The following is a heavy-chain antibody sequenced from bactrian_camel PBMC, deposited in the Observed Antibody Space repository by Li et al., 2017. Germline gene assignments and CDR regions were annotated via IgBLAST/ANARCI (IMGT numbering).Heavy chain of an antibody. D-gene: IGHD2*01. V-gene: IGHV3S53*01. CDR3: EVPKVTGCFY. CDR1: TSQFTAPD. J-gene: IGHJ4*01. CDR2: LKPDGSP. Sequence: HVQLVESGGGSVQAGGNLSLSCTPSTSQFTAPDMAWYRQAPENECELVSTLKPDGSPYYLDSVKGRFTISRDAKTTMYLQMSSAKPEDTAVYYCEVPKVTGCFYWGQGTQVTVS.